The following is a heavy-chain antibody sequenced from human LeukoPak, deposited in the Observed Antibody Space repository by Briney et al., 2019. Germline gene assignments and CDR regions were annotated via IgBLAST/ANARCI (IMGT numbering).Heavy chain of an antibody. D-gene: IGHD5-18*01. V-gene: IGHV4-34*01. CDR2: INHSEST. CDR1: GWFFSGYY. CDR3: VPGYSYIDY. J-gene: IGHJ4*02. Sequence: SEALSLTCAVYGWFFSGYYWSWLRQPPGKGVEWIGEINHSESTNYNPSRMSRVPISVVQSKNQLSVKLATVTAAGTAEYCFVPGYSYIDYWGQGTLVTVSS.